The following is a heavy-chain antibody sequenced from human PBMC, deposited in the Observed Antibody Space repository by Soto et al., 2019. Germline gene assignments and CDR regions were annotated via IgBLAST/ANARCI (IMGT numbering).Heavy chain of an antibody. D-gene: IGHD5-18*01. CDR2: IYYSGST. Sequence: PSETLSLTCTVSGDSISNNNVYWGWIRQPPGKGLEWIGTIYYSGSTYYNPSLKSRVTISVDTSNNQLSLKLSSLRSEDTAVYYCARGGLESSGYSYGYLTHYYYYYMDVWGKGTTVTVSS. CDR3: ARGGLESSGYSYGYLTHYYYYYMDV. CDR1: GDSISNNNVY. V-gene: IGHV4-39*07. J-gene: IGHJ6*03.